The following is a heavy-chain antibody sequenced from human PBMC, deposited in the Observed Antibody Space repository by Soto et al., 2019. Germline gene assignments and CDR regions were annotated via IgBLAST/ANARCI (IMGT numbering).Heavy chain of an antibody. CDR2: IYYSGST. D-gene: IGHD3-22*01. V-gene: IGHV4-30-4*01. J-gene: IGHJ5*02. CDR1: GGSISSGDYY. CDR3: AREKYDSSGRNWFDP. Sequence: SETLSLTCTVSGGSISSGDYYWSWIRQPPGKGLEWIGYIYYSGSTYYNPSLKSRVTISVDTSKNQFSLKLSSVTAADKAVYYCAREKYDSSGRNWFDPWGQGTLVTVSS.